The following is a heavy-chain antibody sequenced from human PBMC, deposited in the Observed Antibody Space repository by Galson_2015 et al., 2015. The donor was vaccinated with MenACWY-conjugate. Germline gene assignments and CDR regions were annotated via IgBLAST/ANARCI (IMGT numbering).Heavy chain of an antibody. CDR1: GFTFSSYD. Sequence: SLRLSCAASGFTFSSYDIHWVRQAPGKGLEWVAVMSHGGGFKFYADSVEGRFAISRDSSRNTLYLQMSSLKAEDTALYYCARQKEPNYWYLDVWGRGTLVGVSS. J-gene: IGHJ2*01. V-gene: IGHV3-30*03. CDR3: ARQKEPNYWYLDV. D-gene: IGHD1-26*01. CDR2: MSHGGGFK.